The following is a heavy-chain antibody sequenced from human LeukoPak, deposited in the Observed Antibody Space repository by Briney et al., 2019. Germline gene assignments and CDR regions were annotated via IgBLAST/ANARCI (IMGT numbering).Heavy chain of an antibody. Sequence: GGSLRLSCAASGFTFSSYGMHWVRQAPGKGLEWVAFIRYDGSNKYYADSVKGRFTISRDNSKNTLYLQMNSLRAEDTAVYYCAREIMNYYYMDVWGKGTTVTVSS. V-gene: IGHV3-30*02. CDR2: IRYDGSNK. CDR3: AREIMNYYYMDV. CDR1: GFTFSSYG. J-gene: IGHJ6*03. D-gene: IGHD2-8*01.